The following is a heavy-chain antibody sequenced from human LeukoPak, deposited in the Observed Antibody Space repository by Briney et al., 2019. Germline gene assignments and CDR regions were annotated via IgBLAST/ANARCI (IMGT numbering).Heavy chain of an antibody. V-gene: IGHV4-39*01. J-gene: IGHJ4*02. CDR1: GGSISSSSYY. Sequence: SETLSLTCTVSGGSISSSSYYWGWIRQPPGKGLEWIGSVYYSGSTYYNPSLKSRVTTSADTSKNQFSLKLSSVTAADTAVYYCARAPTVTTRYLDYWGQGTLVTVSS. CDR3: ARAPTVTTRYLDY. D-gene: IGHD4-11*01. CDR2: VYYSGST.